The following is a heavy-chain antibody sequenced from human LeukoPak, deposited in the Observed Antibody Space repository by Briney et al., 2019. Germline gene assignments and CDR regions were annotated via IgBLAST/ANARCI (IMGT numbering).Heavy chain of an antibody. J-gene: IGHJ6*03. V-gene: IGHV4-4*09. CDR1: GGSISSYY. CDR3: AGGGYSGYDPYYYYYYMDV. CDR2: IYTSGST. Sequence: SETLSLTCTVSGGSISSYYWSWIRQPPGKGLEWIGYIYTSGSTNYNPSLKSRVTISVDTSKNQFSLKLSSVTAADTAVYYCAGGGYSGYDPYYYYYYMDVWGKGTTVTVSS. D-gene: IGHD5-12*01.